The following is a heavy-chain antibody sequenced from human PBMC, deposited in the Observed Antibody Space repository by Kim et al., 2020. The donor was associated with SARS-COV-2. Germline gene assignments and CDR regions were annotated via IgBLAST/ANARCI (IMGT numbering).Heavy chain of an antibody. Sequence: GGSLRLSCAASGFTFSSYAMSWVRQAPGKGLEWVSVIYSGGSSTYYADSVKGRFTISRDNSKNTLYLQMNSLRAEDTAVYYCAKQDSSGYYGHDAFDIWGQGTMVTVSS. CDR3: AKQDSSGYYGHDAFDI. CDR2: IYSGGSST. J-gene: IGHJ3*02. D-gene: IGHD3-22*01. CDR1: GFTFSSYA. V-gene: IGHV3-23*03.